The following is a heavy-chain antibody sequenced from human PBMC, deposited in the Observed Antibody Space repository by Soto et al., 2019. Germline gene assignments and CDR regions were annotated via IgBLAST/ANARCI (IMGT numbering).Heavy chain of an antibody. CDR3: TKRVASNYWYAFDY. CDR2: ISISGGTT. V-gene: IGHV3-23*01. CDR1: GFTFSAYA. Sequence: GGSLRLSCTASGFTFSAYAISWVRQAPGKGLEWVSVISISGGTTYYGDSVKGRFTISRDNSENIVYLQMNSLRAEDTAIYYCTKRVASNYWYAFDYWGQGTLVTVSS. J-gene: IGHJ4*02. D-gene: IGHD4-4*01.